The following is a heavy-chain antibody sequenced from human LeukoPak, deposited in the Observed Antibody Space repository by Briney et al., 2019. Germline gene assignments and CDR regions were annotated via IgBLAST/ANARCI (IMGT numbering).Heavy chain of an antibody. D-gene: IGHD3-22*01. J-gene: IGHJ1*01. Sequence: LSGGSLRLSCAASGFTFSSYAMSWVRQAPGKGLEWVSAISGSGGSTYYADSVKGRFTISRDNSKNTLYLQMNSLRAEDTAVYYCAKTSTHYDSSGYYYVGYFQHWGQGTLVTVPS. CDR1: GFTFSSYA. CDR2: ISGSGGST. CDR3: AKTSTHYDSSGYYYVGYFQH. V-gene: IGHV3-23*01.